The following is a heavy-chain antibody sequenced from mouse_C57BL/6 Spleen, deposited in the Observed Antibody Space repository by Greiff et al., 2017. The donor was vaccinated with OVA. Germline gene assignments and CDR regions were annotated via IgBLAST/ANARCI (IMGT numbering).Heavy chain of an antibody. J-gene: IGHJ3*01. CDR2: ISYSGST. V-gene: IGHV3-1*01. CDR1: GYSITSGYD. D-gene: IGHD1-1*01. CDR3: ERDSYYGSSYDWFAY. Sequence: EVKLVESGPGMVKPSQSLSLTCTVTGYSITSGYDWHWIRHFPGNKLEWMGYISYSGSTNYNPSLKSRISITHDTSKNHFFLKLNSVTTEDTATYYWERDSYYGSSYDWFAYWGQGTLVTVSA.